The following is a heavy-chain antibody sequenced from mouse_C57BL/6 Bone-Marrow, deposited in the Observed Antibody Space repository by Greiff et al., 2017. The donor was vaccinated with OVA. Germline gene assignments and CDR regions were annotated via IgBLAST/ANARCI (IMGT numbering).Heavy chain of an antibody. CDR3: ARKVYYWWFYAMDY. CDR2: ISSGSSTI. CDR1: GFTFSDYG. J-gene: IGHJ4*01. V-gene: IGHV5-17*01. Sequence: EVKVVESGGGLVKPGGSLKLSCAASGFTFSDYGMHWVRQAPEKGLEWVAYISSGSSTIYYADTVKGRFTISRDNAKNTLFLQMTSLRSEDTAMYYCARKVYYWWFYAMDYWGQGTSVTVSS. D-gene: IGHD1-1*01.